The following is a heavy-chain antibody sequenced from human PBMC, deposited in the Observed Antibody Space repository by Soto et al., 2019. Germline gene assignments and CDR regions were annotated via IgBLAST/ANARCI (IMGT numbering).Heavy chain of an antibody. CDR2: SSMSSRYI. Sequence: EVQLVESGGGLVKPGGSLRLSCSASGFTFRSYTMNWVRQAPGKGLEWVSSSSMSSRYIYYADSVKGRFTISRDNAKNSLCLEMNSPRADDTAIYDCAKDGGSGSETPDYWGQGTLVSVSS. CDR1: GFTFRSYT. J-gene: IGHJ4*02. CDR3: AKDGGSGSETPDY. V-gene: IGHV3-21*01. D-gene: IGHD3-10*01.